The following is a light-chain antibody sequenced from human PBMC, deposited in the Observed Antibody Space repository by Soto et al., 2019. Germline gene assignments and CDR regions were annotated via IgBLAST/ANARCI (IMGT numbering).Light chain of an antibody. CDR2: DAS. CDR1: QDISNY. V-gene: IGKV1-33*01. Sequence: DIQMTQSPSSLSASVGDRVTITCQASQDISNYLNWYQQKPGKAPKLLIYDASNLETGVPSRFSGSGSGTDFTFTISSLQPEDIATYYCQQCYSFPYTFGQGTKVDIK. J-gene: IGKJ2*01. CDR3: QQCYSFPYT.